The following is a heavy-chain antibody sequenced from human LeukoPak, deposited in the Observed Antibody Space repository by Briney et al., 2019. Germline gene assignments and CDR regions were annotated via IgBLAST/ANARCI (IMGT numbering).Heavy chain of an antibody. CDR2: VKQDGSEK. CDR1: GFTFSRYW. D-gene: IGHD3-22*01. V-gene: IGHV3-7*01. Sequence: GRSLRLSCAASGFTFSRYWMSWVRQAPGKGLEWVANVKQDGSEKYYVDSVKGRFTISRDNAKNSLYLQMNSLRAEDTAVYYCARDLKDDYYDSSGYYYYYYYMDVWGKGTTVTVSS. J-gene: IGHJ6*03. CDR3: ARDLKDDYYDSSGYYYYYYYMDV.